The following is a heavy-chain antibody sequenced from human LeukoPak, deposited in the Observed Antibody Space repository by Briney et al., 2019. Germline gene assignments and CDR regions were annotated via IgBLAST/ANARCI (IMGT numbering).Heavy chain of an antibody. CDR1: GYSITSGYY. V-gene: IGHV4-38-2*02. D-gene: IGHD3-10*01. Sequence: SETLSLTCTVSGYSITSGYYWGWIRQPPGKGLEWIGSIYHSGSTYYNPSLKSRVTISVDTSKNQFSLKLSSVTAADTAVYYCASVRRGFGESSKYYAYYYMGVWGKGTTVTISS. CDR3: ASVRRGFGESSKYYAYYYMGV. CDR2: IYHSGST. J-gene: IGHJ6*03.